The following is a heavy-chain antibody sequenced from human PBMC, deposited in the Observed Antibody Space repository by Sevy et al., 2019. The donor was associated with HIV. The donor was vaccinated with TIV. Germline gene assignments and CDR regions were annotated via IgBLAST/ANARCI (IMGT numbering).Heavy chain of an antibody. V-gene: IGHV4-59*13. CDR2: IYYSGST. CDR3: AGSGFLEWAGSTRGPRNWFDP. D-gene: IGHD3-3*01. J-gene: IGHJ5*02. Sequence: SETLSLTCSVSGGSMRNFYWSWIRQPPGKGLEWIGNIYYSGSTNYNPSLKSRVTMSVDTSKNQFSLKLSFMTAADTAVYYCAGSGFLEWAGSTRGPRNWFDPWGQGTLVTVSS. CDR1: GGSMRNFY.